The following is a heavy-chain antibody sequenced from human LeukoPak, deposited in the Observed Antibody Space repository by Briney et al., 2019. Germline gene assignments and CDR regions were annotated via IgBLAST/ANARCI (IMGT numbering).Heavy chain of an antibody. CDR2: LSDSSGST. D-gene: IGHD3-10*01. Sequence: GGSLRLSCAASGFTFSSCGMSWVRQAPGKGLEWVSALSDSSGSTFYADSVKGRFTISRDNSKNTLYLQMNSLRVEDTAVYYCAKRKDYYGSREFDYWGQGTLVTVSS. J-gene: IGHJ4*02. V-gene: IGHV3-23*01. CDR1: GFTFSSCG. CDR3: AKRKDYYGSREFDY.